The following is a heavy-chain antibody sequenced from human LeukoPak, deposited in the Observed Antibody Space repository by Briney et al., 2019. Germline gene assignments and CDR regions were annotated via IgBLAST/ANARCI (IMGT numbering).Heavy chain of an antibody. Sequence: GGSLRLSCPASGFTFSSYSMNWVRQAPGKGLEWVSSITRSSTSTYYTDSVRGRFTISRDNAKNSLYLQMNSLRAEDTAVYYCARDNWNDAPGGFDPWGQGTLVTVSS. CDR2: ITRSSTST. J-gene: IGHJ5*02. CDR1: GFTFSSYS. CDR3: ARDNWNDAPGGFDP. D-gene: IGHD1-20*01. V-gene: IGHV3-21*01.